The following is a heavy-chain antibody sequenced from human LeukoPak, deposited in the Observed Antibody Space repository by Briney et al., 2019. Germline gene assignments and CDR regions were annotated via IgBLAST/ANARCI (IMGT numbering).Heavy chain of an antibody. V-gene: IGHV4-59*08. CDR1: GGSISSYY. J-gene: IGHJ4*02. CDR3: ARMHYYDSSGRFDY. Sequence: SETLSLTCTVSGGSISSYYWSWIRQPPGKGLEWIGYIYYSGSTNYNPSLKSRVTISVDTSKNQFSLKLSSVTAADTAVYYCARMHYYDSSGRFDYWGQGTLATVSS. CDR2: IYYSGST. D-gene: IGHD3-22*01.